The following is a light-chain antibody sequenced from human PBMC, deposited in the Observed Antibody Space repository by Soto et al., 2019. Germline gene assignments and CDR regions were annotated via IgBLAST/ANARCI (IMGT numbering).Light chain of an antibody. J-gene: IGKJ1*01. CDR3: QQYNNWPGT. V-gene: IGKV3-15*01. CDR1: QSVSSN. Sequence: EIVMTQSPATLSVSPGERATLSCRASQSVSSNLAWYQQKPGQAPRLLIYCASTRATGIPARFSGSGSGTEFTLTISSLQSEDFAVYYCQQYNNWPGTFGQGTK. CDR2: CAS.